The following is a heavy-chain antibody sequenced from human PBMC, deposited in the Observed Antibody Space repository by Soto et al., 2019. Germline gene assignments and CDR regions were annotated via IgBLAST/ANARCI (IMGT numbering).Heavy chain of an antibody. CDR3: ARGRGYRTLGVWYYFDY. CDR1: GFTFSSYW. J-gene: IGHJ4*02. CDR2: IKQDGSEK. D-gene: IGHD2-8*01. V-gene: IGHV3-7*01. Sequence: GGSLRLSCAASGFTFSSYWMSWVRQAPGKGLEWVANIKQDGSEKYYVDSVKGRFTISRDNAKNSLYLQMNSLRAEDTAVYYCARGRGYRTLGVWYYFDYWGQGTLVTVSS.